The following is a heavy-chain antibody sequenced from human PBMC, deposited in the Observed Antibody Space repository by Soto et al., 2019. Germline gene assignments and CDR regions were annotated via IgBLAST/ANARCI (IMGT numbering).Heavy chain of an antibody. J-gene: IGHJ4*02. Sequence: SETLSLTCTVSGASIRSYYWSWIRQSPGQGLEWIGFIYHSGNSNYNSSLKSRVTMSMDTSKNQFSLKLSSMTAAETAVYYCASGLPDFYWGQGTLVTVSS. D-gene: IGHD2-21*01. CDR1: GASIRSYY. V-gene: IGHV4-59*01. CDR2: IYHSGNS. CDR3: ASGLPDFY.